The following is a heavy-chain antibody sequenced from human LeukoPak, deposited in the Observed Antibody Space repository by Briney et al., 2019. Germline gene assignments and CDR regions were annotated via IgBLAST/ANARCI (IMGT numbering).Heavy chain of an antibody. V-gene: IGHV4-61*02. CDR2: IYNSGSI. CDR3: ARALRGYSGYDKYGERKFFDY. J-gene: IGHJ4*02. CDR1: GGSISSGSYY. Sequence: PSQTLSLTCTVSGGSISSGSYYWSSIRQPAGKGLEWLGRIYNSGSINYNPSLTSRVTISVDTSKNQFSLKRSSVTAADTAVYYCARALRGYSGYDKYGERKFFDYWGQGTLVTVSS. D-gene: IGHD5-12*01.